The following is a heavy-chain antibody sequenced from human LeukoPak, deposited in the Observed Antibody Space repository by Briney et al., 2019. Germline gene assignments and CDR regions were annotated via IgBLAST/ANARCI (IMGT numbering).Heavy chain of an antibody. J-gene: IGHJ3*02. CDR3: AREYNSGPKQTDAFDI. D-gene: IGHD3-22*01. V-gene: IGHV3-74*01. CDR1: GFTFNNYA. Sequence: GGSLRLSCAASGFTFNNYAMTWVRQAPGKGLVWVSRISGDEIWTSYADSVKGRFTISRDNAKDTLYLQMNSLRTEDTAVYYCAREYNSGPKQTDAFDIWGQGTMVTVSS. CDR2: ISGDEIWT.